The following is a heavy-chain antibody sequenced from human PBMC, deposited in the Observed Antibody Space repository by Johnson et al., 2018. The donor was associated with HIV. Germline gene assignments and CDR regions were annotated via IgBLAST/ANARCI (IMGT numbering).Heavy chain of an antibody. D-gene: IGHD6-19*01. J-gene: IGHJ3*01. V-gene: IGHV3-9*01. CDR3: ARAYTSGWSRDAFDF. CDR2: ISWNSGSI. Sequence: VQLVESGGGLVQPGRSLRLSCAASGFTFDDYAMHWVRQAPGKGLEWVSGISWNSGSIGYADSVKGRFTISRDNAKNSLYLQVNSLRAGDTAVYYCARAYTSGWSRDAFDFWGQGTMVTVSS. CDR1: GFTFDDYA.